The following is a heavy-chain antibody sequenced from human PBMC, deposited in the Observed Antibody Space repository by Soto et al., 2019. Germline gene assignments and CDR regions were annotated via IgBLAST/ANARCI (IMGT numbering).Heavy chain of an antibody. V-gene: IGHV3-23*01. CDR2: ISGSGGST. CDR1: GFTFSSYA. CDR3: AKRTVGWYFDL. J-gene: IGHJ2*01. Sequence: EVQLLESGGGLVQPGGSLRLSCAASGFTFSSYAMSWVRQAPGKGLEWVSAISGSGGSTYYADSVKGRLTISRSNSKNTLYLQMTSLRAEDTAVYYCAKRTVGWYFDLWGRGTLVTVSS. D-gene: IGHD4-17*01.